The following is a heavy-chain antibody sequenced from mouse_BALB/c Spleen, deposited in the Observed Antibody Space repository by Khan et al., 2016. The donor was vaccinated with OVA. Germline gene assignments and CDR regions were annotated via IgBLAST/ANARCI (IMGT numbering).Heavy chain of an antibody. Sequence: QVQLQQSGAELVKPGASVKLSCKASGYTFTSYDINWVRQRPEQGLEWIGWIFPGDDSTKYNEKFKGRATLTTDKSSSTAYMQLSRLTSEDSAVFVCERHYEGGNRNRYFDVWGAGTTVTVSS. D-gene: IGHD2-4*01. CDR1: GYTFTSYD. CDR3: ERHYEGGNRNRYFDV. J-gene: IGHJ1*01. V-gene: IGHV1-85*01. CDR2: IFPGDDST.